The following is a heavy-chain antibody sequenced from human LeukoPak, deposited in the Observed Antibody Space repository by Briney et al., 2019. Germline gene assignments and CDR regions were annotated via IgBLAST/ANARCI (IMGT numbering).Heavy chain of an antibody. CDR1: GFTFSSYV. CDR3: AKDPREYCSSTSCPNWFDP. V-gene: IGHV3-23*01. Sequence: TGGSLRLSCAASGFTFSSYVMSWVRQAPGKGLEWVSSLSASGGTTYYADSVKGRFTISRDNSKNTLYLQMYSLRAEDSAVYYCAKDPREYCSSTSCPNWFDPWGQGTLVTVSS. J-gene: IGHJ5*02. D-gene: IGHD2-2*01. CDR2: LSASGGTT.